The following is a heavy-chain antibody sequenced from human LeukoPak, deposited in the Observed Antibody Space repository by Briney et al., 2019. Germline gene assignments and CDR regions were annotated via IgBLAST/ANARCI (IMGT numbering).Heavy chain of an antibody. CDR1: GFTFSSYW. D-gene: IGHD2-2*01. Sequence: GGSLRLSCAASGFTFSSYWMSLVRQAAGKGLEWVANIKQDGSEKYYVDSVKGRFTISRDNAKNSLYLQMNSLRAEDTAVYYCASPNRSRTFDYWGQGTLVTVSS. CDR2: IKQDGSEK. V-gene: IGHV3-7*01. J-gene: IGHJ4*02. CDR3: ASPNRSRTFDY.